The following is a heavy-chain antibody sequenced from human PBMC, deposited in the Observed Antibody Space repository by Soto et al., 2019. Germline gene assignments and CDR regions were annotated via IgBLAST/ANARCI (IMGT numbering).Heavy chain of an antibody. V-gene: IGHV3-48*03. CDR2: ISSSGSTI. CDR1: GFTFSSYE. CDR3: AREGYSYGPFDY. J-gene: IGHJ4*02. Sequence: GGSLRLSCAASGFTFSSYEMNWVRQAPGKGLEWVSYISSSGSTIYYADSVEGRFTISRDNAKNSLYLQMNSLRAEDTAVYYCAREGYSYGPFDYWGQGTLVTVSS. D-gene: IGHD5-18*01.